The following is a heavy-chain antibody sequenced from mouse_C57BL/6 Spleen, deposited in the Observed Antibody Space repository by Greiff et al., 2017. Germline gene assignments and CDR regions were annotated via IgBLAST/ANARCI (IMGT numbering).Heavy chain of an antibody. Sequence: VQLQQSGAELVKPGASVKMSCKASGYTFTSYWITWVKQRPGQGLEWIGDIYPGSGSTNYNEKFKSKATLTVDTSSSTAYMQLSSLTSEDSAVYYGARTDSNPDYFDYWGQGTILTVSS. CDR2: IYPGSGST. CDR3: ARTDSNPDYFDY. V-gene: IGHV1-55*01. J-gene: IGHJ2*01. CDR1: GYTFTSYW. D-gene: IGHD2-5*01.